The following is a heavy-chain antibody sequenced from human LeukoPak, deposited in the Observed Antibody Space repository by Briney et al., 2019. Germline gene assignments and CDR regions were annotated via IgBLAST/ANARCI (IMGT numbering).Heavy chain of an antibody. CDR2: IYYSGST. V-gene: IGHV4-59*08. Sequence: PSETLSLTCTVSGGSISSYYWSWIRQPPGKGLEWIGYIYYSGSTNYNPSLKSRVTISVDTSKNQFSLKLSSVTAADTAVYYCARQAGYSSSWYESGAFDIWGQGTMVTVSS. CDR1: GGSISSYY. CDR3: ARQAGYSSSWYESGAFDI. J-gene: IGHJ3*02. D-gene: IGHD6-13*01.